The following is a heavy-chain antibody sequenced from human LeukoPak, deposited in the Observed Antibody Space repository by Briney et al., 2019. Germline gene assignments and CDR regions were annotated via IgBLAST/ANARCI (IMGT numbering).Heavy chain of an antibody. CDR1: GYTFTSYG. Sequence: GASVKVSCKASGYTFTSYGISWVRQAPGQGLEWMGWISAYNGNTNYAQKLQGRVTMTTDTSTSTAYTELRSLRSDDTAVYYCARDGAARSYYYYYYYMDVWGKGTTVTVSS. CDR3: ARDGAARSYYYYYYYMDV. CDR2: ISAYNGNT. V-gene: IGHV1-18*01. D-gene: IGHD1-26*01. J-gene: IGHJ6*03.